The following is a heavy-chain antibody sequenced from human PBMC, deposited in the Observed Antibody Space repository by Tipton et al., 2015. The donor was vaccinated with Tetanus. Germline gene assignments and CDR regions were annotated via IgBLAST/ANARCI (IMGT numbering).Heavy chain of an antibody. V-gene: IGHV4-31*03. CDR3: ARDQGGGRVVRLNWLDP. CDR2: IYYSGST. J-gene: IGHJ5*02. CDR1: GGSISGSNYF. D-gene: IGHD6-6*01. Sequence: TLSLTCTVSGGSISGSNYFWNWIRQQPGKGPEWIGYIYYSGSTHYNPSLKGRVTMSVDTSKNQFSLTLSSVTAADTAVYYCARDQGGGRVVRLNWLDPWGQGTLVTVSS.